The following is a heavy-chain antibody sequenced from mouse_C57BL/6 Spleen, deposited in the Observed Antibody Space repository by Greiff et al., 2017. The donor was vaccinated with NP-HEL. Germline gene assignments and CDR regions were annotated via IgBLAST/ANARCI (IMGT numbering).Heavy chain of an antibody. V-gene: IGHV1-19*01. J-gene: IGHJ2*01. CDR3: ASAYGNNLDD. CDR1: GYTFTDYY. D-gene: IGHD2-1*01. CDR2: INPYNGGT. Sequence: EVQLQQSGPVLVKPGASVKMSCKASGYTFTDYYMNWVKQSHGKSLEWIGVINPYNGGTSYNQKFKGKATLTVDKSSSTAYMELNSLTSEDSAVYYCASAYGNNLDDWGKGTTLTVSS.